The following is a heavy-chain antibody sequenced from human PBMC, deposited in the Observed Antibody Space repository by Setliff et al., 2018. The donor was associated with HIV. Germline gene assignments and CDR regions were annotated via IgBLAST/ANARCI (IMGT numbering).Heavy chain of an antibody. J-gene: IGHJ4*02. D-gene: IGHD5-18*01. CDR3: ARGYSSSYYFDY. CDR1: GGSISSSSYY. CDR2: IYYSGST. Sequence: SETLSLTCTVSGGSISSSSYYWGWIRQPPGKGLEWIGSIYYSGSTNYNPSLKSRVTISVDTSKNQFSLKLSSVTAADTAVYYCARGYSSSYYFDYWGQGTLVTVSS. V-gene: IGHV4-39*07.